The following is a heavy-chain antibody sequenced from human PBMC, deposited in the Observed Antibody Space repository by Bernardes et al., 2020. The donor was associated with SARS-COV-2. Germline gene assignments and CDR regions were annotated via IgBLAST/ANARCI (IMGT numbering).Heavy chain of an antibody. CDR1: GGSISSSSYY. V-gene: IGHV4-39*01. CDR3: ARGEHRITIFGVVTRYFDY. Sequence: ETLSLTCTVSGGSISSSSYYWGWIRQPPGKGLEWIGSIYYSGSTYYNPSLKSRVTISVDTSKNQFSLKLSSVTAADTAVYYCARGEHRITIFGVVTRYFDYWGQGTLVTVSS. D-gene: IGHD3-3*01. CDR2: IYYSGST. J-gene: IGHJ4*02.